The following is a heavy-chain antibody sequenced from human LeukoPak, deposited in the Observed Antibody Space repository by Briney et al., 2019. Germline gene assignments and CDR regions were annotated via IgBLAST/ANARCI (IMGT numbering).Heavy chain of an antibody. CDR2: ISSNGGST. Sequence: GGSLRLSCSASGFTFSSYAMHWVRQAPGKGLEYVSAISSNGGSTYYADSVKGRCTISRDNSKNTLYLQMSSLRAEDTAVYYCVKDVGEHGFDYWGQGTLVTVSS. V-gene: IGHV3-64D*09. CDR1: GFTFSSYA. J-gene: IGHJ4*02. CDR3: VKDVGEHGFDY. D-gene: IGHD1-26*01.